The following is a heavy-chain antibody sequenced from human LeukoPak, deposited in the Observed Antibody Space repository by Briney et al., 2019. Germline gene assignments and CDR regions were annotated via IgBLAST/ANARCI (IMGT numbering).Heavy chain of an antibody. J-gene: IGHJ4*02. CDR1: GGSISRYY. CDR2: ISNSGNT. Sequence: SETLSLTCTVSGGSISRYYWTWIRRPPGKGLEWIGYISNSGNTNYNPSLQSRLTMSVSSSKNQFSLKLTSVTAADTAVYYCARDASSWPYFDHWGQGTLVTVSS. D-gene: IGHD6-13*01. CDR3: ARDASSWPYFDH. V-gene: IGHV4-4*09.